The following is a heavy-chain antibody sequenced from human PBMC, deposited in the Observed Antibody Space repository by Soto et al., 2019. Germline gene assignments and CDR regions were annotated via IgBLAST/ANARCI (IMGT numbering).Heavy chain of an antibody. Sequence: SVPTLVNPAQTLTLTCTFSGFSLSTSGMCVSWIRQPPGKALEWLAFIDWDDDKYYSTSLKTRLTISKDTSKNQVVLTMTNMDHVDTPQYYCARIRARSGWYFDEWGKGRLATVSS. CDR2: IDWDDDK. CDR3: ARIRARSGWYFDE. V-gene: IGHV2-70*01. CDR1: GFSLSTSGMC. D-gene: IGHD6-19*01. J-gene: IGHJ4*02.